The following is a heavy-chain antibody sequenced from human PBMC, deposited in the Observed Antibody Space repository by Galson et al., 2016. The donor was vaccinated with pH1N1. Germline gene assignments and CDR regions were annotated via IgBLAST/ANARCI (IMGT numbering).Heavy chain of an antibody. Sequence: VKVSCKASGGTFSSYTINWVRQAPGQGLEWMGGIIPIFGTANYAQKFQGRVTNTTDESASTVYMEVSSLRSEDTAVYYCATAVTWYFDYWGQGTVVTVFS. CDR3: ATAVTWYFDY. J-gene: IGHJ4*02. CDR2: IIPIFGTA. D-gene: IGHD4-17*01. V-gene: IGHV1-69*05. CDR1: GGTFSSYT.